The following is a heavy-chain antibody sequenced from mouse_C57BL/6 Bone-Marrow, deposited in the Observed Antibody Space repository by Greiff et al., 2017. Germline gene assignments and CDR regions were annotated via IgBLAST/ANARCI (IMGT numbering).Heavy chain of an antibody. CDR2: IHPNSGST. J-gene: IGHJ1*03. CDR1: GYTFTSYW. V-gene: IGHV1-64*01. D-gene: IGHD1-1*01. CDR3: ARTSYYHYWYCDV. Sequence: QVQLQPPGAELVKPGASVKLSCKASGYTFTSYWMHWVKQRPGQGLEWIGMIHPNSGSTNYNEKFKSKATLTVDKSSSTAYMQLSSLTSEDSAVYYCARTSYYHYWYCDVWGTGTTVTVSS.